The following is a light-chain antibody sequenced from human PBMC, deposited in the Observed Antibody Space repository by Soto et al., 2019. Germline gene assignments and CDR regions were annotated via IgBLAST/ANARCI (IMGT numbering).Light chain of an antibody. V-gene: IGKV1-39*01. CDR1: QRISTY. J-gene: IGKJ4*01. CDR2: DAS. CDR3: LQDFNYPLT. Sequence: DILMTRSPSSLSASVGDRVAITCRASQRISTYLNWYQQKPGKAPNLLIWDASTLQSGVPSRFSGSGSGTDFTLTISSLQVEDSATYYCLQDFNYPLTFGGGTKV.